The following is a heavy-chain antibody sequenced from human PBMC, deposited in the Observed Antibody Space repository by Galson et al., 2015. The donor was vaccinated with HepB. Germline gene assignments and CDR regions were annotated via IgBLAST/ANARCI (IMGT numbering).Heavy chain of an antibody. D-gene: IGHD6-19*01. J-gene: IGHJ6*02. CDR1: GFSLSTSGMC. V-gene: IGHV2-70*11. CDR3: ARIQRGIAVAGTSLREYYYGMDV. CDR2: IDWDDDK. Sequence: PALVKPTQTLTLTCTFSGFSLSTSGMCVSWIRQPPGKALEWLARIDWDDDKYYSTSLKTRLTISKDTSKNQVVLTMTNMDPVDTATYYCARIQRGIAVAGTSLREYYYGMDVWGQGTTVTVSS.